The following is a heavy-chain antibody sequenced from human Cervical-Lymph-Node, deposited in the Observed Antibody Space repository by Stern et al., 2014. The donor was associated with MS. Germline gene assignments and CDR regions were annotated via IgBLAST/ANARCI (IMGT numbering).Heavy chain of an antibody. V-gene: IGHV5-51*01. D-gene: IGHD4-17*01. J-gene: IGHJ4*02. Sequence: EVQLVESGAEVKKPGESLKISCQVSGYNFPVYWIGWVRQTPGKGLEWVGMIYPPDSATRYNPSFTCPASMSAEQSLSPAPLPRSSLQTSDTALYFCARHTGDYAFDYWGQGTLVIVSS. CDR1: GYNFPVYW. CDR3: ARHTGDYAFDY. CDR2: IYPPDSAT.